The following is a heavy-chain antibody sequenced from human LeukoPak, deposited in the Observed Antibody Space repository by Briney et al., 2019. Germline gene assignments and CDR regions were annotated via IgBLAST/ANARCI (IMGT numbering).Heavy chain of an antibody. J-gene: IGHJ6*02. CDR3: ARGRVRITMVRGETYGMDV. CDR1: GYTFTSYG. V-gene: IGHV1-18*01. Sequence: GASVKVPCKASGYTFTSYGISWVRQAPGQGLEWMGWISAYNGNTNYAQKLQGRVTMTTDTSTGTAYMELRSLRSDDTAVYYCARGRVRITMVRGETYGMDVWGQGTTVTVSS. CDR2: ISAYNGNT. D-gene: IGHD3-10*01.